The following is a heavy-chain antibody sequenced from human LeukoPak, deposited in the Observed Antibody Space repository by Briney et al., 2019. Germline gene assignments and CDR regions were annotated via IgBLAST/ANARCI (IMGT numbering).Heavy chain of an antibody. J-gene: IGHJ4*02. D-gene: IGHD5-18*01. CDR1: GFTFSSHS. CDR2: ISSSSSTI. V-gene: IGHV3-48*02. CDR3: ARPSVDTAMASDY. Sequence: PGGTLRLSCAASGFTFSSHSMNWVRHAPAKGLEWVSYISSSSSTIYYADSVKGRFTISRDNAKNSLYLQMNSLRDEDTAVYYCARPSVDTAMASDYWGQGTLVTVSS.